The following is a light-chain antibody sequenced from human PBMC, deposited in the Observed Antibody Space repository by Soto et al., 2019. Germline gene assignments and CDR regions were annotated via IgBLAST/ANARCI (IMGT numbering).Light chain of an antibody. V-gene: IGLV2-23*03. Sequence: QSVLTQPASVSGSPGQSITISCTGTSSDVGSYNLVSWYQQHPGKAPQLMIYEGSKRPSVVSNRFSGSKSGNTASLTISGLQAEDEADYYCCSYAGSSTFVFGGGTKLTVL. CDR2: EGS. CDR1: SSDVGSYNL. J-gene: IGLJ2*01. CDR3: CSYAGSSTFV.